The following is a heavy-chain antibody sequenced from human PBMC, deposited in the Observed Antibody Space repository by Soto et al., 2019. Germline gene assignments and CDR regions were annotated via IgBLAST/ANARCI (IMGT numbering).Heavy chain of an antibody. CDR3: AKTPGSITMIVVVITAYFQH. CDR2: ISGSGGSP. V-gene: IGHV3-23*01. Sequence: EVQLLESGGGLVQPGGSLRLSCAASGFTFSSYAMSWVRQAPGKGLEWVSAISGSGGSPYYADSVKGRFTISRDNSKNTLYLQMNSLRAEDTAVYYCAKTPGSITMIVVVITAYFQHWGQGTLVTVSS. CDR1: GFTFSSYA. J-gene: IGHJ1*01. D-gene: IGHD3-22*01.